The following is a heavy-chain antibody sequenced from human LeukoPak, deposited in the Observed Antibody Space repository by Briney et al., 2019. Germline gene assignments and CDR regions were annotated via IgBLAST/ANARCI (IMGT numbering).Heavy chain of an antibody. CDR2: MNPNSGNT. J-gene: IGHJ5*02. V-gene: IGHV1-8*02. CDR3: ARAENWFDP. Sequence: ASVKVSCKASGYTFTGYYMNWVRQATGQGLEWMGWMNPNSGNTGYAQKFQGRVTMTRNTSISTAYMELSSLRSEDTAVYYCARAENWFDPWGQGTLVTVSS. CDR1: GYTFTGYY.